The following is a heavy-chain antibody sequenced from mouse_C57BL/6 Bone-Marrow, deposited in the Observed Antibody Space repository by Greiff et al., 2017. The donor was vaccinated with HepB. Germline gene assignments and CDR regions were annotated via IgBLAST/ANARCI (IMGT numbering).Heavy chain of an antibody. V-gene: IGHV1-55*01. CDR2: IYPGSGST. J-gene: IGHJ3*01. CDR3: ASEVYYEHDVGFAH. Sequence: QVQLQQPGAELVKPGASVKMSCKASGYTFTSYWITWVKQRPGQGLEWIGDIYPGSGSTNYNEKFKSKATLTVDTSSSTAYMQLSSLTSEDSAVYYCASEVYYEHDVGFAHWGQGTLVTVSA. D-gene: IGHD2-4*01. CDR1: GYTFTSYW.